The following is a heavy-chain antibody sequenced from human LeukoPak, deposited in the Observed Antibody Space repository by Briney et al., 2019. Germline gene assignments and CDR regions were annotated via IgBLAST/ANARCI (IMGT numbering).Heavy chain of an antibody. V-gene: IGHV4-59*01. J-gene: IGHJ4*02. CDR3: ARDGSTGLDY. CDR2: IYYSGST. CDR1: GGSISSYY. Sequence: SETLSLTCTVSGGSISSYYWSWIRQPPGKGLEWIGYIYYSGSTNYNPSLKSRVTISVDTSKNQFSLKLSSVTAADTAVHYCARDGSTGLDYWGQGTLVTVSS. D-gene: IGHD3-10*01.